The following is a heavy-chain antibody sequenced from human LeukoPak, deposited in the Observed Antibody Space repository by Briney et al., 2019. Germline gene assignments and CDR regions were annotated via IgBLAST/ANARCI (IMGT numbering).Heavy chain of an antibody. CDR2: ISSSNSYI. Sequence: GGSLRLSCGPSGFTFSSYSMNWVRQAPGKGLEWVSSISSSNSYIHYADSVKGLFIISRDNAKNSLYLQMSSLRAEDTAVYYCARSPSRLGPFDYWGQGTLVTVSS. D-gene: IGHD7-27*01. CDR1: GFTFSSYS. CDR3: ARSPSRLGPFDY. J-gene: IGHJ4*02. V-gene: IGHV3-21*01.